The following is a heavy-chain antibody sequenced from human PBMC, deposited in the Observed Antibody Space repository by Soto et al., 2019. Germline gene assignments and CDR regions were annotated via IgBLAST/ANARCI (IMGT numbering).Heavy chain of an antibody. CDR1: EFTFSNYA. CDR3: AKNPGYYYDSTGYHFDY. CDR2: ISYGGGTT. J-gene: IGHJ4*02. Sequence: GGSLRLSCAASEFTFSNYAMSWVRQAPGKGLEWVSAISYGGGTTYYADSVKGRFTISRDNSKNTINLQMNSLRAEDTAVYYCAKNPGYYYDSTGYHFDYWGQGTLVTVSS. V-gene: IGHV3-23*01. D-gene: IGHD3-22*01.